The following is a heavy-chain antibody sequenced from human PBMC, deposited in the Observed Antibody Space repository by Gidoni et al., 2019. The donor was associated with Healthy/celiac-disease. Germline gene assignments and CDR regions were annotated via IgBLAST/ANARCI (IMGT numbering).Heavy chain of an antibody. J-gene: IGHJ4*02. CDR3: ARGVPGYYGSGSYQTTKFDY. Sequence: QVQLPQWGAVLLKPSETLSLPCAVYGGSFSGYYWSWIRQPPGQGLEWIGEINHSGSTNDNPSLKSRVTISVDTSKNQFSLKLSSVTAADTAVYYCARGVPGYYGSGSYQTTKFDYWGQGTLVTVSS. CDR1: GGSFSGYY. V-gene: IGHV4-34*01. D-gene: IGHD3-10*01. CDR2: INHSGST.